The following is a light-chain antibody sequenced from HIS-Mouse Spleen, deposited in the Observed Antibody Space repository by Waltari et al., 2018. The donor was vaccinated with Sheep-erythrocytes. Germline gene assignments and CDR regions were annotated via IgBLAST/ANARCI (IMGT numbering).Light chain of an antibody. CDR2: AAS. V-gene: IGKV1-12*01. CDR3: QQANSFPIT. CDR1: QGISRW. Sequence: DIQMTQSPSSVSASVGDRVTITCRASQGISRWLAWYPQKPGNAPKLLIYAASSLQSGVPSRFSGSGSGTDFTLTISSLQPEDFATYYCQQANSFPITFGQGTRLEIK. J-gene: IGKJ5*01.